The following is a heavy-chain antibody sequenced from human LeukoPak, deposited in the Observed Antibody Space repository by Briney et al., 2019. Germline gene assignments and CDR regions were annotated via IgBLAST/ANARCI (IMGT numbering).Heavy chain of an antibody. J-gene: IGHJ3*02. Sequence: PGGSLRLSCAASGFTFSSYAMSWVRQAPGKGLEWVSAISGSGGSTYYADSVGGRFTISRDNSKNTLYLQMNSLRAEDTAVYYCAKGEYYYDSSGTYDAFDIWGQGTMVTVSS. D-gene: IGHD3-22*01. CDR3: AKGEYYYDSSGTYDAFDI. CDR2: ISGSGGST. V-gene: IGHV3-23*01. CDR1: GFTFSSYA.